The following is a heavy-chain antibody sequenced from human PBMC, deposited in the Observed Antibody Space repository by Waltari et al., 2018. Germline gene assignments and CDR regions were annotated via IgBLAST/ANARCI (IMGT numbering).Heavy chain of an antibody. CDR1: GIIISSNY. D-gene: IGHD2-15*01. CDR3: SRVMSGVVYYFDY. V-gene: IGHV3-66*01. J-gene: IGHJ4*02. CDR2: CYSDSST. Sequence: EVQLVESGGGLVQPGGSLRLSCAASGIIISSNYMSWVRQAPGKGLEWVSLCYSDSSTYDADSVKGRFTISRDNSRNTLYLQMNSLRAEDTAVYFCSRVMSGVVYYFDYWGQGTLVTVSS.